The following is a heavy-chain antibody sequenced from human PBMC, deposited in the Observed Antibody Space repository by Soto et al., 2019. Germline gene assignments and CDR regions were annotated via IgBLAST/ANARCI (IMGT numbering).Heavy chain of an antibody. CDR3: ARGGDGVLVTAPLDY. CDR2: IKCSGGET. J-gene: IGHJ4*02. Sequence: QVQLVQSGAEVKKPGASVKVSCRTYGYTFTNYYMHWVRQAPGPGLEWMGIIKCSGGETTYAQKLLGRFTMTRYTSTSTVYMALSSLRSEDTAVDYCARGGDGVLVTAPLDYWGQGTLVTVSS. V-gene: IGHV1-46*03. D-gene: IGHD2-21*02. CDR1: GYTFTNYY.